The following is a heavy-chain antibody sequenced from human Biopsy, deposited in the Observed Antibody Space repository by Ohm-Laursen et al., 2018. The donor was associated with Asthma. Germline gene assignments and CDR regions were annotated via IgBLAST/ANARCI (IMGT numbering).Heavy chain of an antibody. Sequence: SVKVSCKTSGYTFNSAGITWVRQAPGQGLEWMGWISVYNGNTKVAQKLQDSVTMITDTSTSTAYMELRSLRSDDTAVYFCARAVDYSHYYGIDVWGQGITVTVS. D-gene: IGHD3-10*01. CDR1: GYTFNSAG. V-gene: IGHV1-18*01. J-gene: IGHJ6*02. CDR3: ARAVDYSHYYGIDV. CDR2: ISVYNGNT.